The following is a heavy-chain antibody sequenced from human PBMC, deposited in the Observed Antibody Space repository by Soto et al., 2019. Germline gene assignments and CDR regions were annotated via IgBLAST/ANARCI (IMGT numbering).Heavy chain of an antibody. Sequence: SVEVSCKASGGTFSSYAISWVRQAPGQGLEWMGGIIPIFGTANYAQKFQGRVTITADESTSTAYMELSSLRSEDTAVYYCARGSLRYFDWLNWGQGTLVTVSS. CDR2: IIPIFGTA. CDR1: GGTFSSYA. V-gene: IGHV1-69*13. CDR3: ARGSLRYFDWLN. D-gene: IGHD3-9*01. J-gene: IGHJ4*02.